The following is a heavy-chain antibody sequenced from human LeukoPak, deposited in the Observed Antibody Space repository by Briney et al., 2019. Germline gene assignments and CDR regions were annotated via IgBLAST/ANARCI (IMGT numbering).Heavy chain of an antibody. V-gene: IGHV4-39*01. CDR3: ARHPVGATRSYFDY. D-gene: IGHD1-26*01. J-gene: IGHJ4*02. CDR1: GGSISSISYY. CDR2: IYYSGST. Sequence: SETLSLTCTVSGGSISSISYYWGWIRQPPGKGLEWIGSIYYSGSTYYNPSLKSRVTISVDTSKNQFSLKLSSVTAADTAVYYCARHPVGATRSYFDYWGQGTLVTVSS.